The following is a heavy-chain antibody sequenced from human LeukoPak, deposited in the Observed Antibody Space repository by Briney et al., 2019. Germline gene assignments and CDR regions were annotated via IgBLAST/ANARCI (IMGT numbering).Heavy chain of an antibody. J-gene: IGHJ4*02. D-gene: IGHD2-21*02. CDR3: ARARYGGDQTDY. CDR1: GYTLGTYY. CDR2: IRPSSSIT. V-gene: IGHV1-46*01. Sequence: ASVKVSCKASGYTLGTYYMHWVRQAPGQGLECMGIIRPSSSITTYAQKFQGRVIVTRDMSTSTVYMELSGLTSEDTAVYYCARARYGGDQTDYWGQGTLVIVSS.